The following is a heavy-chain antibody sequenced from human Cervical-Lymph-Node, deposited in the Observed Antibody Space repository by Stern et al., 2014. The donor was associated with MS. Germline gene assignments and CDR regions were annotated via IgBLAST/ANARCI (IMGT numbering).Heavy chain of an antibody. CDR1: AGSISRSKL. J-gene: IGHJ3*02. CDR2: VYHSGSA. Sequence: QVQLQESGPGLVEPSGTLSLTSAVSAGSISRSKLWRWVRQHPGEGLEWIGEVYHSGSANYNPSRKSRVTISVDKSKNQSSLKLSSVTAADTAVYYCARRRFTDAFDIWGQGTMVTVSS. CDR3: ARRRFTDAFDI. V-gene: IGHV4-4*02.